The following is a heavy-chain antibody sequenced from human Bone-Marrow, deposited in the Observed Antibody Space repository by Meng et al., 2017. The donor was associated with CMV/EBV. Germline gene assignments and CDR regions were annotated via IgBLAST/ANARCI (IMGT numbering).Heavy chain of an antibody. CDR1: GFTVSSNY. D-gene: IGHD4-23*01. CDR3: ARTSETTVVPQRAFDI. V-gene: IGHV3-53*01. J-gene: IGHJ3*02. CDR2: IYSGGST. Sequence: GESLKISCAASGFTVSSNYMSWVRQAPGKGLEWVSVIYSGGSTYYADSVQGRFTISRDNSKNTLYLQMNSLRAEDTAVYYCARTSETTVVPQRAFDIWGQGTRVTVSS.